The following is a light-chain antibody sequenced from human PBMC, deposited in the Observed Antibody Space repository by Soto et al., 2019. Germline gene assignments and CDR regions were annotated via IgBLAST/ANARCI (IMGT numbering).Light chain of an antibody. CDR1: QSVLYSSNNKNY. CDR2: WAS. V-gene: IGKV4-1*01. Sequence: DIVMTQSPDSLAVSLGERATINCKSSQSVLYSSNNKNYLAWYQQKPGQPPKLLIYWASTRESGVPDRFSGSGSGIDFTLTISSLQAEDVAVYYCQQTYGTPPYTFGQGTKLEIK. J-gene: IGKJ2*01. CDR3: QQTYGTPPYT.